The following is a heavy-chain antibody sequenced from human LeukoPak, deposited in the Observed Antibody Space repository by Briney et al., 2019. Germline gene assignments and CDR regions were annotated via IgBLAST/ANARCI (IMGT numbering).Heavy chain of an antibody. V-gene: IGHV3-23*01. CDR2: ISGSGGST. CDR1: GFTFSSYA. J-gene: IGHJ4*02. CDR3: AKVAYDFWSGYYDY. D-gene: IGHD3-3*01. Sequence: PGGSLRLSCAASGFTFSSYAMSWVRQAPGKGLEWVSAISGSGGSTYYADSVKGRFTVSRDNSKNTLYLQMNSLRAEDTAVYYCAKVAYDFWSGYYDYWGQGTLVTVSS.